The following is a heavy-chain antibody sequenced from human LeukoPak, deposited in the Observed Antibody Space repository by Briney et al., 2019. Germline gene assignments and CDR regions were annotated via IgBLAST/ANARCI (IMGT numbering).Heavy chain of an antibody. CDR3: ARIPQSDSSSWYDPYYFDY. D-gene: IGHD6-13*01. Sequence: GGSLRLSCAASGFTFSSYAMSWVRQAPGKGLEWVSAISGSGGSTYYADSVKGRFTISRDNAKNSLYLQMNSLRAEDTAVYYCARIPQSDSSSWYDPYYFDYWGQGTLVTVSS. CDR1: GFTFSSYA. V-gene: IGHV3-23*01. CDR2: ISGSGGST. J-gene: IGHJ4*02.